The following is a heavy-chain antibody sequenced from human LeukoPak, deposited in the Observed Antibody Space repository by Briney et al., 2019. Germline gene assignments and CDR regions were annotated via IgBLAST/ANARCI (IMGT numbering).Heavy chain of an antibody. CDR2: INAGNGNT. J-gene: IGHJ5*02. Sequence: ASVKVSCKASGYTFTSYAMHWVRQAPGQRLEWMGWINAGNGNTKYSQKFQGRVTITRDTSTSTAYMELRSLTSDDTAVYFCARTMTTLTTHGELDLWGQGTQVTVSS. CDR1: GYTFTSYA. V-gene: IGHV1-3*01. CDR3: ARTMTTLTTHGELDL. D-gene: IGHD1-26*01.